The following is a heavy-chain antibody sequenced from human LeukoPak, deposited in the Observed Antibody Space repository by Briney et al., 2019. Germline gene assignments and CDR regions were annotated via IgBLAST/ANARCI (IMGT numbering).Heavy chain of an antibody. J-gene: IGHJ3*02. CDR2: IYHSGST. CDR3: ARGYYGSGSYYSPGFHAFDI. V-gene: IGHV4-39*07. CDR1: GGSISSSSYY. Sequence: SETLSLTCTVSGGSISSSSYYWGWIRQPPGKGLEWIGEIYHSGSTNYNPSLKSRVTISVDKSKNQFSLKLSSVTAADTAVYYCARGYYGSGSYYSPGFHAFDIWGQGTMVTVSS. D-gene: IGHD3-10*01.